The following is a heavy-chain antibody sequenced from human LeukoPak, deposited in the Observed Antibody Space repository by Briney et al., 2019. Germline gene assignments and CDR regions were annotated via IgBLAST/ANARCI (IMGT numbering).Heavy chain of an antibody. D-gene: IGHD2-15*01. V-gene: IGHV3-23*01. CDR3: AKTVVVAATPYYFDF. J-gene: IGHJ4*02. CDR1: GFTFSSYA. CDR2: ISGSGGST. Sequence: GGSLRLSCAASGFTFSSYAMSWVRQAPGKGLEWVSLISGSGGSTYYADSVKGRFTISRDNLKNTLYLQMNSLRAEDTAVYYCAKTVVVAATPYYFDFWGQGTLVTVSS.